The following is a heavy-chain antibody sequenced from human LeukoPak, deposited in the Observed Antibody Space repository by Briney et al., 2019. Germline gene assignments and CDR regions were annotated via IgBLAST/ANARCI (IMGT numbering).Heavy chain of an antibody. J-gene: IGHJ4*02. D-gene: IGHD2-15*01. CDR2: ISSSSSYI. Sequence: GGSLRLSCAASGFTFSSYSMNWVRQAPGKGLEWVSSISSSSSYIYYADSVKGRFTISRDNAKNSLYLQMNSLRAEDTAVYYCAKDSSSGLGYCSGGGCRFDYWGQGTLVTVSS. V-gene: IGHV3-21*04. CDR3: AKDSSSGLGYCSGGGCRFDY. CDR1: GFTFSSYS.